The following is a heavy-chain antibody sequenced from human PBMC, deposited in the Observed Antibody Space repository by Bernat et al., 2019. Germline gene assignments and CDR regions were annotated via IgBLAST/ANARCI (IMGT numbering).Heavy chain of an antibody. V-gene: IGHV4-39*01. Sequence: QLQLQESGPGLVKPSETLSLTCTVSGGSISSSSYYWGWIRQPPGKGLEWIGSIYYSGSTYYNPSLKSRVTISVDTSKNQFSLKLSSVTAADTAVYYCARWLASAAYYYYYMDVWGKGTTVTVSS. CDR3: ARWLASAAYYYYYMDV. CDR2: IYYSGST. D-gene: IGHD3-10*01. CDR1: GGSISSSSYY. J-gene: IGHJ6*03.